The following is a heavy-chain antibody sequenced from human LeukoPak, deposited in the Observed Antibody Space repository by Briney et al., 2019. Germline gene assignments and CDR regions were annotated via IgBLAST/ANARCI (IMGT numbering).Heavy chain of an antibody. Sequence: SETLSLTCTVSGGSISSYYWSWIRQPPGKGLEWIGYIYYSGSTNYNPSLKSRVTISVDTSKNQFSLKLSSVTAADTAVYYCARDRYYYDSSGPIFDYWGQGTLVTVSS. CDR3: ARDRYYYDSSGPIFDY. CDR1: GGSISSYY. D-gene: IGHD3-22*01. CDR2: IYYSGST. V-gene: IGHV4-59*01. J-gene: IGHJ4*02.